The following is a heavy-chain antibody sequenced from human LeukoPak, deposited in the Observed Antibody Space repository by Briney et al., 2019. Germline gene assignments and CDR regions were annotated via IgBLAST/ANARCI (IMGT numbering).Heavy chain of an antibody. V-gene: IGHV4-30-4*08. Sequence: MTSQTLSLTCTVSGGSISSGDYYWSWIRQPPGKGLEWIGYIYYSGSTYYNPSLKSRVTISVDMSKNQFSLKLSSVTAADTAVYYCARHAAGSYFDWFRFDYWGQGTLVTVSS. J-gene: IGHJ4*02. D-gene: IGHD3-9*01. CDR1: GGSISSGDYY. CDR2: IYYSGST. CDR3: ARHAAGSYFDWFRFDY.